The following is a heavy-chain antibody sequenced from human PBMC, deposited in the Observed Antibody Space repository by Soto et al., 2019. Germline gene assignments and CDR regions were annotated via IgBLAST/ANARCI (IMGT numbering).Heavy chain of an antibody. V-gene: IGHV3-30-3*01. Sequence: QVQLVESGGGVVQPGRSLRLSCAASGFTFSSYAMHWVRQAPGKGLEWVAVISYDGSNKYYADSVKGRFTISRDNSQKAVYLQMNSMRAGDTAAYYCARHPSDGASDYGMAVWVQGTTVTVSS. CDR3: ARHPSDGASDYGMAV. CDR2: ISYDGSNK. J-gene: IGHJ6*02. D-gene: IGHD3-10*01. CDR1: GFTFSSYA.